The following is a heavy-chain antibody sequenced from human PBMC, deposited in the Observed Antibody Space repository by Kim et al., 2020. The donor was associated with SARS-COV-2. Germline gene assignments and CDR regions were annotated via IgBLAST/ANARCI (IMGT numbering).Heavy chain of an antibody. Sequence: GGSLRLSCAASGFTFSSYWMHWVRQAPVKGLVWVSRINNDGSGTSYADSVKGRFTISRDNAKNTLYLQMNSLRVEDTAVYYCVRGSGNYGYGMGVWGQGTTVTVSS. D-gene: IGHD3-3*01. J-gene: IGHJ6*02. CDR1: GFTFSSYW. CDR3: VRGSGNYGYGMGV. CDR2: INNDGSGT. V-gene: IGHV3-74*01.